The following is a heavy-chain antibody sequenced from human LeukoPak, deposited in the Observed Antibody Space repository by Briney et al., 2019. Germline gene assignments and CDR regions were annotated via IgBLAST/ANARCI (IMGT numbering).Heavy chain of an antibody. CDR1: GFTFSSYA. Sequence: PGGSLRLSCAASGFTFSSYAMHWVRQAPGKGLEWVAVISYDGSNKYYADSVKGRFTISRDNSKNTLYLQMNSLRAEDTAVYYCARGRGYCSSTSCYVVPLVWGQGTLVTVSS. V-gene: IGHV3-30*01. D-gene: IGHD2-2*01. J-gene: IGHJ4*02. CDR3: ARGRGYCSSTSCYVVPLV. CDR2: ISYDGSNK.